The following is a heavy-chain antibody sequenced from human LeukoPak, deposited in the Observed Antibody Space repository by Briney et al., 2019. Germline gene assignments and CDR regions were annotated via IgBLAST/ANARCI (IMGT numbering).Heavy chain of an antibody. Sequence: PGGSLRLSCSASGFTFSSYAMHWVRQAPGKGLEYVSAISSNGGSTYYADSVKGRFTISRDNSKNTLYLQMSSLRAEDTAVYYCVKEVYNWNDFSTTAFDIWGQGTMVTVSS. CDR1: GFTFSSYA. CDR2: ISSNGGST. CDR3: VKEVYNWNDFSTTAFDI. V-gene: IGHV3-64D*06. D-gene: IGHD1-1*01. J-gene: IGHJ3*02.